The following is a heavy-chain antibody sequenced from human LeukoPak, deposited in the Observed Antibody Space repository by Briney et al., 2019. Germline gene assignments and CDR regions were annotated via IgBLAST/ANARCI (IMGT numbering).Heavy chain of an antibody. Sequence: PGGSLKLSCAASGFTFSGSAMHWVRQASGKGLEWVGRIRSKANSYATAYAASVKGRFTISRDDSKNTAYLQMNSLKTGDTAVYYCTRPYSSSWFDAFDIWGQGTMVTVSS. CDR3: TRPYSSSWFDAFDI. CDR1: GFTFSGSA. CDR2: IRSKANSYAT. J-gene: IGHJ3*02. D-gene: IGHD6-13*01. V-gene: IGHV3-73*01.